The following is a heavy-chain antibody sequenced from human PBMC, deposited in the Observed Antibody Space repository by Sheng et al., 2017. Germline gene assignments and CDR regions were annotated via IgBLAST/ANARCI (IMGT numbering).Heavy chain of an antibody. CDR2: IGTEEGVV. CDR1: GFSLRGFK. V-gene: IGHV3-48*03. Sequence: QLVESGGAVVQPGGSLSLSCVASGFSLRGFKLVWVRQPPGRGLEWVSHIGTEEGVVHYADSVKGRFTISRDDAKNSVFLQMNGLRAEDTALYYCARVWGYDDSYSGKRYFYGLALWGQGTAVAVSS. J-gene: IGHJ6*02. D-gene: IGHD1-26*01. CDR3: ARVWGYDDSYSGKRYFYGLAL.